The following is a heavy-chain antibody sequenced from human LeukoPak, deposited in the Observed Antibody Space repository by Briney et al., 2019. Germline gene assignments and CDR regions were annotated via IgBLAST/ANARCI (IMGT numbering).Heavy chain of an antibody. D-gene: IGHD1-26*01. J-gene: IGHJ5*02. CDR2: IKSKTDGGTI. V-gene: IGHV3-15*01. Sequence: GGSLRLSCAASGFTFSNAWMSWVRQAPGKGLEWVGRIKSKTDGGTIDYAAPVKGRFTISRDDSKNTLYLQMNSLKTADTAVYYCTGGGSYYDSGPWGQGTLVTVSS. CDR1: GFTFSNAW. CDR3: TGGGSYYDSGP.